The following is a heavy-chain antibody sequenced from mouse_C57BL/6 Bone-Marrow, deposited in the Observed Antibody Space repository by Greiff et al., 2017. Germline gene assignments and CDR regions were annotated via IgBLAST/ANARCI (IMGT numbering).Heavy chain of an antibody. V-gene: IGHV1-74*01. CDR3: AIGAYYINYLVAMDY. Sequence: VQLQQPGAGLVKPSASVSVSCKASGYTFTSGWMHWVKRRPRQGLVWIGRNQPSDSDNNYNQKFKDQTTLTVDKSSNTAYMQLRCLTSEDSAVDYCAIGAYYINYLVAMDYWGQGTSVTVSS. CDR2: NQPSDSDN. D-gene: IGHD2-5*01. J-gene: IGHJ4*01. CDR1: GYTFTSGW.